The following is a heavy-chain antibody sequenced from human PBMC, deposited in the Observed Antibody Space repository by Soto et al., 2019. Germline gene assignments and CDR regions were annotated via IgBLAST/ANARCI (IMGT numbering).Heavy chain of an antibody. CDR3: ARSSVTSYIWFDP. J-gene: IGHJ5*02. D-gene: IGHD2-21*02. CDR1: GYTFTSYG. Sequence: QVQLVQSGAEVKKPGASVKVSCKASGYTFTSYGISWVRQAPGQGLEWMGWISAYNGNTNYAQKLQGRVTMTTDTPPSTAYMDVRSLRSDDTAVYYCARSSVTSYIWFDPWGQGTLLTVSS. V-gene: IGHV1-18*01. CDR2: ISAYNGNT.